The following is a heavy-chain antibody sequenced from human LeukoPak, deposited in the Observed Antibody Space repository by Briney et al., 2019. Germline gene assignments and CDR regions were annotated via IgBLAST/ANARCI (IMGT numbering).Heavy chain of an antibody. CDR3: ARVAVIAAPA. Sequence: GGSLRLSCAASGFNFSPYSMNWVRQAPGKGLEWVSYISSSSGTIYYADSVKGRFTISRDNARNTLYLQMNSLRTDDTAVYYCARVAVIAAPAWGQGALVTVSS. CDR1: GFNFSPYS. CDR2: ISSSSGTI. V-gene: IGHV3-48*04. J-gene: IGHJ5*02. D-gene: IGHD6-13*01.